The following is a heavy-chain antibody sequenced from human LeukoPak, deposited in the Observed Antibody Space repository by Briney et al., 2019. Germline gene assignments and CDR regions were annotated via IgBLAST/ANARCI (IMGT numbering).Heavy chain of an antibody. CDR1: GFTFSSYD. Sequence: GGSLRLSCAASGFTFSSYDMNWVRQAPGTGLEWLSYISSSGSTIYYADSVKGRFTISRDNAKNSLYLQMNSLRAEDTAVYYCARYDFWSGSNYGMDVWGQGTTVTVSS. D-gene: IGHD3-3*01. J-gene: IGHJ6*02. V-gene: IGHV3-48*03. CDR2: ISSSGSTI. CDR3: ARYDFWSGSNYGMDV.